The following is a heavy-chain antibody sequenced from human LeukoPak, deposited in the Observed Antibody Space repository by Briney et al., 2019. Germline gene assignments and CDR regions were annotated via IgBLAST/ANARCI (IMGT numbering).Heavy chain of an antibody. J-gene: IGHJ4*02. CDR1: GYTFTSHY. CDR3: ARDWSSGLGAAPGDY. V-gene: IGHV1-46*01. D-gene: IGHD1-26*01. Sequence: ASVKVSCKASGYTFTSHYMHWVRQAPGQGLEWMGIISPSGGSTGYTQKFQGRVTMTRDTSTNTVYMELSSLTSEDTGVYYCARDWSSGLGAAPGDYWGRGTLVTVSS. CDR2: ISPSGGST.